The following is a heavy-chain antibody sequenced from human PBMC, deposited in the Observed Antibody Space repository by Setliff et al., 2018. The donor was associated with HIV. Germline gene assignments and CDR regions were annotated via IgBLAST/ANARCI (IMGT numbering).Heavy chain of an antibody. CDR1: GVSISDNNW. CDR2: VYHTGST. D-gene: IGHD2-21*02. J-gene: IGHJ4*02. CDR3: AREGDGIDY. V-gene: IGHV4-4*02. Sequence: PSETLSLTCDVSGVSISDNNWWSWVRQPPGRGLEWIGEVYHTGSTNYNPSLKSRLTMSVDTSKNQVSLKLTSVTAADTAVYYCAREGDGIDYWGQGILVTVSS.